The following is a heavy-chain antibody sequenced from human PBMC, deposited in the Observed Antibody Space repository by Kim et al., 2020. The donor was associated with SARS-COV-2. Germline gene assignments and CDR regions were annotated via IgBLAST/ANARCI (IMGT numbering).Heavy chain of an antibody. D-gene: IGHD2-21*02. V-gene: IGHV4-4*08. CDR2: ISSRGS. J-gene: IGHJ6*01. CDR1: GGSLSDYY. CDR3: SRVRRQVTPPFFYYYGMDV. Sequence: SETLSLTCAVSGGSLSDYYWSWIRQTPGKGLEWIGFISSRGSNYNHSLKSRATISIDMSENKFSLSMTSLTAADTAVYYCSRVRRQVTPPFFYYYGMDVWGEGTTVTVHS.